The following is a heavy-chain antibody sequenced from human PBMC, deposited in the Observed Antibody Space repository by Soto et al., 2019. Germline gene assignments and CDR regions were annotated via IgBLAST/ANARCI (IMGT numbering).Heavy chain of an antibody. V-gene: IGHV4-31*03. Sequence: QVQLQESGPGLVKPSQTLSLTCTVSGGSISSGSYYWSWIRQHPGEGLEWIGYIYYSGSTYYNPSLKSRITISVDTSKNQFSLKLSSATAADTAVYYCVRVVDSLDSGYDTLSWPGQSDYWGQGTLVTVSS. CDR3: VRVVDSLDSGYDTLSWPGQSDY. CDR2: IYYSGST. D-gene: IGHD5-12*01. J-gene: IGHJ4*02. CDR1: GGSISSGSYY.